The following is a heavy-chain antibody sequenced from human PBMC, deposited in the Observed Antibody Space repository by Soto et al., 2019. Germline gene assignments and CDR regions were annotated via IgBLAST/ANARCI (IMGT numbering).Heavy chain of an antibody. CDR3: ARLVTVTTFYDYYYMDG. D-gene: IGHD4-17*01. J-gene: IGHJ6*03. Sequence: QLQLQESGPGLVKPSETLSLTCTVSGGSISSSSYYWGWIRQPPGKGLEWIGSIYYSGSTYYNPAPKRRVTISVDTSKNQFSLKLSSVTAADTAVYYCARLVTVTTFYDYYYMDGWGNGTTVTVSS. CDR1: GGSISSSSYY. CDR2: IYYSGST. V-gene: IGHV4-39*01.